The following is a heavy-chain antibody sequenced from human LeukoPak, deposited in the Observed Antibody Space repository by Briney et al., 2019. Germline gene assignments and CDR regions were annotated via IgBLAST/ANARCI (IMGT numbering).Heavy chain of an antibody. CDR3: ARRSSSWYNGWFDP. J-gene: IGHJ5*02. CDR1: GFTFSSYG. Sequence: GGSLRLSCAASGFTFSSYGMHWVRQAPGKGLEWVAFIRYDGSNKYYADSVKGRFTISRDNSKNTLYLQMNSLRAEDTAVYYCARRSSSWYNGWFDPWGQGTLVTVSS. D-gene: IGHD6-13*01. V-gene: IGHV3-30*02. CDR2: IRYDGSNK.